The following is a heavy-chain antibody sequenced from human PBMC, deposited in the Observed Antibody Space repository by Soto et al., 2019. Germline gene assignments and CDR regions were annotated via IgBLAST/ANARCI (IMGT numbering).Heavy chain of an antibody. V-gene: IGHV1-69*01. CDR3: ARGASGYDFGAFDI. J-gene: IGHJ3*02. CDR2: IIPIFGTA. Sequence: SVEVYCKASGGTFRSYAISWVRQAPGQGLEWMGGIIPIFGTANYAQKFQGRVTITADESTSTAYMELSSLRSEDTAVYYCARGASGYDFGAFDIWGQGTMVTVSS. D-gene: IGHD5-12*01. CDR1: GGTFRSYA.